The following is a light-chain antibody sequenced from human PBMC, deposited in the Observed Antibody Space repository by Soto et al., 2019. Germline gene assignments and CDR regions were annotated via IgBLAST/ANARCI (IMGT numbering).Light chain of an antibody. J-gene: IGKJ2*01. CDR2: DAS. CDR1: QSVSSY. V-gene: IGKV3-11*01. CDR3: QQRSDWPGT. Sequence: EIVLTQSPATLSLSPGERVTLSCRASQSVSSYLAWYQQKPGQAPRLLIYDASNRATGVPARFSGSGSGTDFTLTISSLEPEDFALYFCQQRSDWPGTFGQGTKLDIK.